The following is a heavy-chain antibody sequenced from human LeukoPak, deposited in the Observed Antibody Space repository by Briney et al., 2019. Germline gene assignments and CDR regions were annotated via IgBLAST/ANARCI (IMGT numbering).Heavy chain of an antibody. CDR2: IWNDGSNK. J-gene: IGHJ6*03. CDR3: ARVSSSTSCLDCYYMDV. V-gene: IGHV3-33*01. Sequence: QTGGSLRLSCAASGFTFSYFGMHWVRQAPGKGLEWVAVIWNDGSNKYYADSVKGRFTISRDNSQYTLSLQMNSLRAEDTAVYYCARVSSSTSCLDCYYMDVWGKGTTVTVSS. D-gene: IGHD2-2*01. CDR1: GFTFSYFG.